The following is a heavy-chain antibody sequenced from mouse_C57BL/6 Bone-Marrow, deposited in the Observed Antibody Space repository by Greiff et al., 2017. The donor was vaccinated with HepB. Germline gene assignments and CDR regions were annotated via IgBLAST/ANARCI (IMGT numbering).Heavy chain of an antibody. CDR2: IDPENGDT. D-gene: IGHD2-3*01. CDR3: TTGDGYSYYAMDY. Sequence: VQLQQSGAELVRPGASVKLSCTASGFNIKDDYMHWVKQRPEQGLEWIGWIDPENGDTEYASKFQGKATITADTSSNTAYLQLSSLTSEDTAVYYCTTGDGYSYYAMDYWGQGTSVTVSS. J-gene: IGHJ4*01. V-gene: IGHV14-4*01. CDR1: GFNIKDDY.